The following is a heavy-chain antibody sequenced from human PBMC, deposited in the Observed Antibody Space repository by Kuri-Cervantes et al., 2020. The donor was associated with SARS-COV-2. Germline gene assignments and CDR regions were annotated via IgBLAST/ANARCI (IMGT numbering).Heavy chain of an antibody. CDR2: IWYVGSNK. CDR3: ARAPYKDSSGYSDDYFDY. D-gene: IGHD3-22*01. V-gene: IGHV3-33*08. CDR1: GFTFSSCA. Sequence: GGSLRLSCAASGFTFSSCAMRWVRQAPGKGLEWVAVIWYVGSNKYYADSAKGRFTISRDNSKNTLYLQMNSLRAEDTAVYYCARAPYKDSSGYSDDYFDYWGQGTLVTVSS. J-gene: IGHJ4*02.